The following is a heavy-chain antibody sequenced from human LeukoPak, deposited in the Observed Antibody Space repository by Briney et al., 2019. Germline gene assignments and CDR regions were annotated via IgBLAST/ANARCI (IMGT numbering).Heavy chain of an antibody. Sequence: SETLSLTCPVSGGTMSESYLYWIRHPAATGMEWVGRIHSIGSTNYNPSLKSRVIISLEMSKNQLSLCLSAVTAADSAKYYCARILDRDAWGQGTLVTVSP. D-gene: IGHD2-2*03. CDR1: GGTMSESY. CDR2: IHSIGST. V-gene: IGHV4-4*07. CDR3: ARILDRDA. J-gene: IGHJ3*01.